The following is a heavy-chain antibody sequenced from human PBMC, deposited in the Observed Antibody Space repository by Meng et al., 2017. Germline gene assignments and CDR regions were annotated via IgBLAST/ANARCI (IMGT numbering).Heavy chain of an antibody. D-gene: IGHD2-15*01. CDR2: IYYSGST. Sequence: QLQCKSPAPGVVNPSDTRSLTCIVSGVSISSSSYYWGWIRQPPGKGLEWIGSIYYSGSTYYNPSLKSRVTISVDTSKNQFSLKLSSVTAADTAVYYCARDFTAVVVAARWGWFDPWGQGTLVTVSS. J-gene: IGHJ5*02. CDR1: GVSISSSSYY. CDR3: ARDFTAVVVAARWGWFDP. V-gene: IGHV4-39*07.